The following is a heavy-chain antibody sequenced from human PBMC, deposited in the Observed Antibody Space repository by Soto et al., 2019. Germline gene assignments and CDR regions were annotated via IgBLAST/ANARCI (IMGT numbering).Heavy chain of an antibody. Sequence: EVQVVESGGGLVQPGGSLRLSCAVSGLTFSDYYFDWVRQSPGKGLEWVGRSKNKANDYTMEYAASVKGRFTISRDDSKNSVFLQMSSLRTEDTAVYYCVIVGRTSWGHGTTVTVPS. V-gene: IGHV3-72*01. D-gene: IGHD3-3*01. J-gene: IGHJ3*01. CDR1: GLTFSDYY. CDR2: SKNKANDYTM. CDR3: VIVGRTS.